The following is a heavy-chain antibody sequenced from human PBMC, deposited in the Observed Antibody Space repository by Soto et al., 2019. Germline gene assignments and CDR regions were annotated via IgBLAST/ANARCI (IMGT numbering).Heavy chain of an antibody. CDR1: GFTFSSYA. D-gene: IGHD3-10*01. V-gene: IGHV3-23*01. Sequence: EVQLLESGGGLVQPGGSLRLSCAASGFTFSSYAMSWVRQAPGKGLEWVSAISGSGGSTYYADSVKGRFTISRDNSKNTLYLQMNSLRAEDTAVYYCAKEGSRGSGSYYYWVWDYWGQGTLVTVSS. J-gene: IGHJ4*02. CDR3: AKEGSRGSGSYYYWVWDY. CDR2: ISGSGGST.